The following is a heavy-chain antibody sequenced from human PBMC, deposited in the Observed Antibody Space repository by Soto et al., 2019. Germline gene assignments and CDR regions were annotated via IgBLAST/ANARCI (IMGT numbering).Heavy chain of an antibody. D-gene: IGHD1-26*01. J-gene: IGHJ4*02. CDR2: MKSNGAT. CDR3: TADLSPPGGPSYPIDY. Sequence: EVQLVESGGGLVTPGGSLRLSCVVSGFTFNNAWMNWVRQAPGKGLEWVGRMKSNGATDYAAFVKGRFTFSRDDSRGTLYLQMNSLETEDTAVYYCTADLSPPGGPSYPIDYWGQGTLVTVSS. V-gene: IGHV3-15*01. CDR1: GFTFNNAW.